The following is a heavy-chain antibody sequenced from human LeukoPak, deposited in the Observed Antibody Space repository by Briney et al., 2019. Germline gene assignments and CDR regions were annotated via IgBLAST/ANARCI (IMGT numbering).Heavy chain of an antibody. J-gene: IGHJ3*02. V-gene: IGHV3-74*01. CDR2: INSDGSST. CDR1: GFTFSSYW. CDR3: AREGYCSSTSCYDAFDI. Sequence: GSLRLSCAAPGFTFSSYWMHWVRQAPGKGLVWVSRINSDGSSTSYADSVKGRFTISRDNAKNTLYLQMNSLRAEDTAVYYCAREGYCSSTSCYDAFDIWGQGTMVTVSS. D-gene: IGHD2-2*01.